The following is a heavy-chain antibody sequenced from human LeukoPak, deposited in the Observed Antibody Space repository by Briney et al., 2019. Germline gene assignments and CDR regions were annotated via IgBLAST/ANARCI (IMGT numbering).Heavy chain of an antibody. CDR3: ARDYSGSSLDY. J-gene: IGHJ4*02. Sequence: GGSLRLSCAASGFTFSSYWMHWVRHAPGKGLVWVSRINSDGSSTSYADSVKGRFTISRDNAKNTLYLQMNSLRAEDTAVYYCARDYSGSSLDYWGQGTLVTVSS. CDR2: INSDGSST. D-gene: IGHD1-26*01. V-gene: IGHV3-74*01. CDR1: GFTFSSYW.